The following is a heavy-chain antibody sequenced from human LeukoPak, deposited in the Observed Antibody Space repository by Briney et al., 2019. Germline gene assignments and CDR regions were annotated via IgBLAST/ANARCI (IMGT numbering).Heavy chain of an antibody. J-gene: IGHJ4*02. CDR1: GFTSSDYY. CDR2: ISSSGSTI. V-gene: IGHV3-11*04. Sequence: GGSLRLSCAASGFTSSDYYMSWIRQAPGKGLEWVSYISSSGSTIYYADSVKGRFTISRDNAKNSLYLQMNSLRAEDTAVYYCASGKQGETNYFDYWGQGTLVTVSS. D-gene: IGHD3-16*01. CDR3: ASGKQGETNYFDY.